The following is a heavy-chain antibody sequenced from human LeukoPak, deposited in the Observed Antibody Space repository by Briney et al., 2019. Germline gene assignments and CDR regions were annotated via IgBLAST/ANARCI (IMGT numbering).Heavy chain of an antibody. CDR3: ARGRGRGVNGY. J-gene: IGHJ4*02. V-gene: IGHV4-34*01. D-gene: IGHD3-10*01. Sequence: PSETLSLTCAAYGGSFSGYYWRLIRQPPGKGLEWIGEINHSGSTNYNPSLKSRVTISVDTSKNQFSLKLSSVTAADTAVYYCARGRGRGVNGYWGQGTLVTVSS. CDR1: GGSFSGYY. CDR2: INHSGST.